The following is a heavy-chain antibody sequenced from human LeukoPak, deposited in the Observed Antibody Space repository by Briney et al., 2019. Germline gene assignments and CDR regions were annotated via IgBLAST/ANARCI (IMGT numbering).Heavy chain of an antibody. V-gene: IGHV3-49*04. J-gene: IGHJ6*04. D-gene: IGHD3/OR15-3a*01. CDR1: GFTFGDYA. CDR2: IRDEAYGATT. CDR3: ARLQFFDYLSWDHAYHTYMDA. Sequence: GGSLRLSCTASGFTFGDYAITWVRQAPGKGLEWVGSIRDEAYGATTEYGASVEGRFTVSRDDSKSIAYLQMDSLKTEDTAVYFCARLQFFDYLSWDHAYHTYMDAWGKGTTVTVSP.